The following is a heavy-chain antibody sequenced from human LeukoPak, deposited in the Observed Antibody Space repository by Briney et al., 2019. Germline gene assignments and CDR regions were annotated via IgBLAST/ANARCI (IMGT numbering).Heavy chain of an antibody. CDR3: ARGNGDIVVVVAATDAFDI. V-gene: IGHV5-51*01. Sequence: NHGESLKISCKASGYSFISYWIGWVRQMPGKGLEWMGIIYPGDSDTRYSPSFQGQVTISADKSISTAYLQWSSLKASDTAMYYCARGNGDIVVVVAATDAFDIWGQGTMVTVSS. CDR2: IYPGDSDT. J-gene: IGHJ3*02. CDR1: GYSFISYW. D-gene: IGHD2-15*01.